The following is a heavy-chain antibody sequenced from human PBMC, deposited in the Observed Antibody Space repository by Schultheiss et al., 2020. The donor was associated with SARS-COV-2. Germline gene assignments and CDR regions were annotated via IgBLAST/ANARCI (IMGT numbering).Heavy chain of an antibody. CDR2: ISSSGSTI. CDR3: ARATHGDSSGYYRGGDYYYGMDV. Sequence: GGSLRLSCAASGFTFSSYEMNWVRQAPGKGLEWVSYISSSGSTIYYADSVKGRFTISRDNAKNSLYLQMNSLRAEDTAVYYCARATHGDSSGYYRGGDYYYGMDVWGQGTTVTVSS. J-gene: IGHJ6*02. V-gene: IGHV3-48*03. CDR1: GFTFSSYE. D-gene: IGHD3-22*01.